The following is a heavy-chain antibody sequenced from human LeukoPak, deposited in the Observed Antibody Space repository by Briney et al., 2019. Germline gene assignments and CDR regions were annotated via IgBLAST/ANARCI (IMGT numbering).Heavy chain of an antibody. CDR2: ISTYDHDT. D-gene: IGHD2-15*01. CDR1: GYTFTNYG. V-gene: IGHV1-18*01. CDR3: VRDYFCSGGTCDDCFDP. J-gene: IGHJ5*02. Sequence: ASVRVSCKASGYTFTNYGISWVRQAPGQGLEWMAWISTYDHDTNYAQKFRGRVTMTTDTSTSTAYMELRSLGSDDTAVYYCVRDYFCSGGTCDDCFDPWGQGTLVTVSS.